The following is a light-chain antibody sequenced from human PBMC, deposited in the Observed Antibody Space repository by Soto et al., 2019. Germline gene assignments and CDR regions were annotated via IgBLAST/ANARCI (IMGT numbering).Light chain of an antibody. CDR2: DVT. CDR1: SSDVVGYNY. V-gene: IGLV2-14*03. J-gene: IGLJ2*01. Sequence: QSALTQPGSVSGSPGQSITISCTGISSDVVGYNYVSWYHQHPGKAPKVMIYDVTKRPSGISTWFYGAQSGNTAALTISGLQVEDEADYYCSSYTSGSTRVVFGGGTELTVL. CDR3: SSYTSGSTRVV.